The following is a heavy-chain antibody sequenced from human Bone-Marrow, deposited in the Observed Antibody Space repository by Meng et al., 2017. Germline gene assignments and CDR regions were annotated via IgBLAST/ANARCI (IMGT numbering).Heavy chain of an antibody. Sequence: QVQLQQSGPGLVKPSHTLPLPCSISGDSVPSNSAAWNWIRQSPSRGREWLGKTYYRSKWSNDYAVSVRSRITINPDTSKNQFSLQLNSVTPEDTAVYYCVRSHSGFLDYWGQGTLVTVSS. CDR1: GDSVPSNSAA. CDR2: TYYRSKWSN. J-gene: IGHJ4*02. CDR3: VRSHSGFLDY. D-gene: IGHD3-10*01. V-gene: IGHV6-1*01.